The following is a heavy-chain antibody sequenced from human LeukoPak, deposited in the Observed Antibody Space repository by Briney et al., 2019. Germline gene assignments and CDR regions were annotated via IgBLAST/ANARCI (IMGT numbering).Heavy chain of an antibody. CDR1: GYTFTTYG. CDR2: VSGNNGNT. CDR3: ARDFDV. Sequence: ASVKVSCKASGYTFTTYGISWVRQAPGQGLEWMGWVSGNNGNTNYAQKLQGRVTMTTDTSSNTAYMELRSLRSDDTAVYYCARDFDVWGQGTMVTVSS. J-gene: IGHJ3*01. V-gene: IGHV1-18*01.